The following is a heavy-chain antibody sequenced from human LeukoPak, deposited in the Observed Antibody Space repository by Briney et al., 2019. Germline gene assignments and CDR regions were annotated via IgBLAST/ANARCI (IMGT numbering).Heavy chain of an antibody. D-gene: IGHD3-9*01. Sequence: EGSLRLSCAASGFTFSSYSMNWVRQAPGNGLELVSYISSSGSTIYYADSVKGRFTISRDNAKNSLYLQMNSLRAEDTAVYYCARDPGSIRYFDSAPYYFDYWGQGTLVTVSS. CDR2: ISSSGSTI. CDR3: ARDPGSIRYFDSAPYYFDY. CDR1: GFTFSSYS. V-gene: IGHV3-48*04. J-gene: IGHJ4*02.